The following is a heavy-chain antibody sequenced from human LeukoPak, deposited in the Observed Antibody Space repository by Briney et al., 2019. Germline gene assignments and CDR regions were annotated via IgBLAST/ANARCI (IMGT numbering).Heavy chain of an antibody. V-gene: IGHV3-7*01. J-gene: IGHJ5*02. CDR3: ASHSYGYNH. D-gene: IGHD3-16*01. CDR1: GIIITSYW. CDR2: IKQDGSEK. Sequence: GTSLRLSCAASGIIITSYWMSWVRQTPGKGLEWVANIKQDGSEKNYVDSVKGRFTIFRDNARNSLYLQMNSLRAEDTAVYYCASHSYGYNHWGQGTLVIVSS.